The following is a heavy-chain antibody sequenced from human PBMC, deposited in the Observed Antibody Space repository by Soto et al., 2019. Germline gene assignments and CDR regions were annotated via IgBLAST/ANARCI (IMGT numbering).Heavy chain of an antibody. CDR1: GFTFSSYA. D-gene: IGHD6-6*01. J-gene: IGHJ4*02. CDR3: ARDHSSYYFDY. V-gene: IGHV3-30-3*01. CDR2: ISYDGSNK. Sequence: QVQLVESGGGVVQPGRSLRLSCAASGFTFSSYAMHWVRQAPGKGLEWVAVISYDGSNKYYADSVKGRFTISRDNSKNTLYLRMNSLRAEDTAVYYCARDHSSYYFDYWGQGTLVTVSS.